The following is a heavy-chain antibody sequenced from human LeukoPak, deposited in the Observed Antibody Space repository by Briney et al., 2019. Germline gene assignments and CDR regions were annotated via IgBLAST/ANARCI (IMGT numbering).Heavy chain of an antibody. CDR2: INPNSGGT. V-gene: IGHV1-2*02. CDR3: ARETPSLYNWFDP. J-gene: IGHJ5*02. CDR1: GYTFTGYY. D-gene: IGHD2-15*01. Sequence: ASVKVSCKASGYTFTGYYMHWVRQAPGQGLEWMGWINPNSGGTNYAQKFQGRVTMTRDTSISTAYMELSRLRSDDTAVYYCARETPSLYNWFDPWGQGTLVTVSS.